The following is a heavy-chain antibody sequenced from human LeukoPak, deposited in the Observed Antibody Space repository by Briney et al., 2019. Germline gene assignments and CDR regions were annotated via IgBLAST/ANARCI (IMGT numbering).Heavy chain of an antibody. D-gene: IGHD5-24*01. J-gene: IGHJ5*02. CDR3: ARVINNLPGGQDRRGPTPYFA. CDR2: ISSSGSTI. CDR1: GFTFSDYY. V-gene: IGHV3-11*01. Sequence: GGSLRLSCAASGFTFSDYYMSWIRQAPGKGLEWVSYISSSGSTIYYADSVKGRFTISRDNSKNSLYLQMNSLRVEDTAVYYCARVINNLPGGQDRRGPTPYFAWGQGTLVTVSS.